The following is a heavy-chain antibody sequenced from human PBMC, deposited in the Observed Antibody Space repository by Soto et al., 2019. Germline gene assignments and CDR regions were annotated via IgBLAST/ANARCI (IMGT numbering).Heavy chain of an antibody. CDR1: GYSFTNYW. CDR2: IYPGDSDT. V-gene: IGHV5-51*01. D-gene: IGHD2-2*01. J-gene: IGHJ4*02. Sequence: AGESLKISCKGSGYSFTNYWIGWVRQMPGKGLEWMGNIYPGDSDTRYGPSFQGQVTISADKSISTAYLQWSSLKASDTAMYYCAKYACSDSSCYGGVEYWGQGTPVTVSS. CDR3: AKYACSDSSCYGGVEY.